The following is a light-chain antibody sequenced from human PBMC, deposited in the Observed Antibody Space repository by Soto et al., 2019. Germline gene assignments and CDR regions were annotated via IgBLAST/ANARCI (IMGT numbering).Light chain of an antibody. CDR1: QSISTW. Sequence: DIQMTQSPSTLSASVGDRVTITCRASQSISTWLAWYQQKPGKAPKLLIYDASSLESGVPSRFSGSGSGTEFTLNISSLQPDDFATYYCQQYNSYSRTFGQGTKEEIK. CDR3: QQYNSYSRT. V-gene: IGKV1-5*01. CDR2: DAS. J-gene: IGKJ1*01.